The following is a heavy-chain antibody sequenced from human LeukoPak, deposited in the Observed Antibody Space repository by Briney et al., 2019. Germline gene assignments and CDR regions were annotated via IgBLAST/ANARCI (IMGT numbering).Heavy chain of an antibody. J-gene: IGHJ4*02. CDR1: GGSISSGDYY. V-gene: IGHV4-30-4*01. CDR2: IYYSGST. CDR3: AKDVGDYYDSSGYYYLDC. D-gene: IGHD3-22*01. Sequence: SQTLSLTCTVSGGSISSGDYYWSWIRQPPGKGLEWIGYIYYSGSTYYNPSLKSRVTISVDTSKNQFSLKLSSVTAADTAVYYCAKDVGDYYDSSGYYYLDCWGQGTLVTVSS.